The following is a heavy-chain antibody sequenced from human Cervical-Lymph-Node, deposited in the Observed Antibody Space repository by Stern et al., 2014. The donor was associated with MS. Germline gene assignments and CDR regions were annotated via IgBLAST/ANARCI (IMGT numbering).Heavy chain of an antibody. Sequence: MQLVESGGGLVKPGGSLRLSCAASGFTFSDFYMSWIRQAPGKGLEWVAHISTDWSSVYYADSVKDRLTVSRDNAKNLLYLQMNSLRDEDTAVYYCARDLRDGYIMGNYYYYYGMDVWGQVTTVTVSS. J-gene: IGHJ6*02. CDR2: ISTDWSSV. CDR3: ARDLRDGYIMGNYYYYYGMDV. D-gene: IGHD5-24*01. V-gene: IGHV3-11*01. CDR1: GFTFSDFY.